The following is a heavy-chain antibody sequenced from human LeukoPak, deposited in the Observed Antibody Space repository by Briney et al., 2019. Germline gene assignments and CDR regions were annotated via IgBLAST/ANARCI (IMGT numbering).Heavy chain of an antibody. CDR1: GYTFTTYY. D-gene: IGHD2-15*01. CDR2: INPSGGST. Sequence: ASVKVSCXASGYTFTTYYMHWVRQALGQGLEWMGIINPSGGSTSYAQKFQGRVTMSRDTSTSTVYMELSSLRSEDAAVYYCARDLDGGTLFDYWGQGTLVTVSS. CDR3: ARDLDGGTLFDY. V-gene: IGHV1-46*01. J-gene: IGHJ4*02.